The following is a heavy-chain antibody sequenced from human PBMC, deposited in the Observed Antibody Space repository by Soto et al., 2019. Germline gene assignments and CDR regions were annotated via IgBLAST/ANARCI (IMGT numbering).Heavy chain of an antibody. CDR2: IIPIFGTA. V-gene: IGHV1-69*13. Sequence: GSSVKVSCKDSGGTFSSYAISWVRQAPGRGLEWMGGIIPIFGTANYAQKFQGKVTITADESTSKAYMELSSLRSEDTAVYYCARDPVRTVENCFDPWPRGNLINV. D-gene: IGHD4-17*01. CDR1: GGTFSSYA. CDR3: ARDPVRTVENCFDP. J-gene: IGHJ5*02.